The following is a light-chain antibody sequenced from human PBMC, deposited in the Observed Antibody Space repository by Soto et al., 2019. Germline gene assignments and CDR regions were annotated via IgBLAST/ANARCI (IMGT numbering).Light chain of an antibody. V-gene: IGLV2-8*01. CDR1: SSDVGGYNY. J-gene: IGLJ1*01. CDR2: EVS. CDR3: SSYAGTYYV. Sequence: QSALTQPPSASGSPGQSVTISCTGTSSDVGGYNYVSWYQQHPGKAPKLIIYEVSKRPSGVPDRFSGSKSGNTASLTVSGLQAEDEADYYCSSYAGTYYVFGTGTKLTVL.